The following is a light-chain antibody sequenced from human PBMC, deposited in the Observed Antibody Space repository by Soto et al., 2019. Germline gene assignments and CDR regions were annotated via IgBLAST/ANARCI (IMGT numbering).Light chain of an antibody. J-gene: IGKJ4*01. CDR2: AAS. V-gene: IGKV3-20*01. CDR1: RDISNNY. CDR3: QQYGSSPLT. Sequence: ELVFTQSPGTLSLSPGERATLSCRASRDISNNYLAWYQQKPGQAPSLLIYAASRRATGIPDRFSGSGSGTDFTLTISRLEPEDFKVYYCQQYGSSPLTFGGGTKVDIK.